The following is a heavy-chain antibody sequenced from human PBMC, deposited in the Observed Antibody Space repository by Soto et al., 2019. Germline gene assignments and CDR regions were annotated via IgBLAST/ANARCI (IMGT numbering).Heavy chain of an antibody. V-gene: IGHV4-4*02. D-gene: IGHD3-22*01. Sequence: SETLSLTCAVSGDSISSTNWWNWVRQPPGKGLEWIGEIHHSGSTNYNPSLKSRVTISVDKSKNQFSLKLSSVTAADTAVYYCARVAAHYYDSSGYFYYFDYWGQGTLVTVSS. CDR3: ARVAAHYYDSSGYFYYFDY. CDR1: GDSISSTNW. CDR2: IHHSGST. J-gene: IGHJ4*02.